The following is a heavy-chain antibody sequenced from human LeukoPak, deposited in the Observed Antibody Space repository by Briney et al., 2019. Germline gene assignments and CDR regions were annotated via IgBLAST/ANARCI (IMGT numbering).Heavy chain of an antibody. V-gene: IGHV3-15*01. J-gene: IGHJ6*02. Sequence: GGSLRLSCAASGFTFSNAWMSWVRQAPGKGLEWVGRIKSKTDGGTTDYAAPVKGRFTISRDDSKTTLYLQMNSLKTEDTAVYYCTTDRVSSGWFYSGYYYYGMDVWGQGTTATVS. CDR1: GFTFSNAW. CDR2: IKSKTDGGTT. D-gene: IGHD6-19*01. CDR3: TTDRVSSGWFYSGYYYYGMDV.